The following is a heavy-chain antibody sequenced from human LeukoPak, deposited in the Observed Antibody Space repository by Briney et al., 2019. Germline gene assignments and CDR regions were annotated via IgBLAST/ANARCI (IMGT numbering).Heavy chain of an antibody. J-gene: IGHJ3*02. CDR2: IRYDGSNK. V-gene: IGHV3-30*02. CDR1: GFTFSSYG. D-gene: IGHD2-15*01. CDR3: AIFILGYCSGGSCYRDAFDAFDI. Sequence: QTGGSLRLSCAASGFTFSSYGMHWVRQAPGKGLEWVAFIRYDGSNKDYADSVKGRFTISRDNSKNTLYLQMNSLRAEDTAVYYCAIFILGYCSGGSCYRDAFDAFDIWGQGTMVTVSS.